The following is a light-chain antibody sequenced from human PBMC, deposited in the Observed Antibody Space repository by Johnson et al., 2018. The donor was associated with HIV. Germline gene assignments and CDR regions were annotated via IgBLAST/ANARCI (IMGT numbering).Light chain of an antibody. V-gene: IGLV1-51*02. CDR1: SSNIGNNY. CDR3: GTWDSSLSAGV. CDR2: EPN. Sequence: QSVLTQPPSVSAAPGQKVTISCSGSSSNIGNNYVSWYQQLPGTAPKLLIYEPNNRPSGIPDRFSGSKSGTSATLGLTRLQTGDEAEYYCGTWDSSLSAGVFGTGTKVTVL. J-gene: IGLJ1*01.